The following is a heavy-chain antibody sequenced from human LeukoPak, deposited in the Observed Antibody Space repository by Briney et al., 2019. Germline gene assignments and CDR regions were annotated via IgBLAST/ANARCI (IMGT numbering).Heavy chain of an antibody. Sequence: SGGSLRLSCAASGFTFSSYGMSWVRQAPGKGLEWVSAIGGRDGSTYYADSVKGRFTISRDNSKNTLYLQMNSLRAGDTAVYYCAKDPIFSGSYGVFDYWGLGTLVTVSS. CDR2: IGGRDGST. D-gene: IGHD1-26*01. CDR1: GFTFSSYG. J-gene: IGHJ4*02. CDR3: AKDPIFSGSYGVFDY. V-gene: IGHV3-23*01.